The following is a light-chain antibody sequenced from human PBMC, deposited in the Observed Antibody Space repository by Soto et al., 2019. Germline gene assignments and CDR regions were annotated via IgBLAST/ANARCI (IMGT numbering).Light chain of an antibody. CDR3: QQYYSYSWT. J-gene: IGKJ1*01. Sequence: IQLTLYPPSLSASGRERVMISCRASQSISDYLAWYQQKPGKAPKLLIYAASTLQSGVPSRFSGSGSGTDFTLTISCLQSEDFATYYCQQYYSYSWTSGQRTNVDI. V-gene: IGKV1-5*01. CDR1: QSISDY. CDR2: AAS.